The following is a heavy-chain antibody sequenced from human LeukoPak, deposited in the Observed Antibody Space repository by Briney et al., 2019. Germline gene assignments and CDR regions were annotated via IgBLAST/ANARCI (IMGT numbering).Heavy chain of an antibody. D-gene: IGHD3-10*01. CDR2: ISGSDGST. Sequence: GGSLRLSCAASGFTFSSYGMSWVRQAPGKGLEWVSGISGSDGSTNYADSVKGRFTISRENSKNTLYLQMNSLRAEDTAVYYCAKDPYYYGSGTGSWFDPWGQGTLVTVSS. J-gene: IGHJ5*02. CDR1: GFTFSSYG. V-gene: IGHV3-23*01. CDR3: AKDPYYYGSGTGSWFDP.